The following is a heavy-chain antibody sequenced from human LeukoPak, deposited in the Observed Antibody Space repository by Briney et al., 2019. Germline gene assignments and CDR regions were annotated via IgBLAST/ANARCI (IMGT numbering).Heavy chain of an antibody. Sequence: ASVKVSCKASGYTFTGYYMYWVRQAPGQGLEWMGWINPNSGDTNYAQKFQGRVTMTRDTSISTAYMELSRLGSDDTAVYYCARGVPPSYSSAWYVNYWGQGALVTVSS. CDR2: INPNSGDT. CDR3: ARGVPPSYSSAWYVNY. V-gene: IGHV1-2*02. CDR1: GYTFTGYY. D-gene: IGHD6-19*01. J-gene: IGHJ4*02.